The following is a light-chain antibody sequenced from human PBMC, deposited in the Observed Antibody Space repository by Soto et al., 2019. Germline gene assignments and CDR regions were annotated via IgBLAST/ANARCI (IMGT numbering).Light chain of an antibody. CDR1: QTLRRTY. Sequence: EIVLMQSPGTLSLSPGERATLSCRASQTLRRTYIAWYQQKPGQAPRVLIYGASKRATGIPDRFSGSGSGTDFSLTISRLEHEHFAVYYCHQYDNAPQTYGQGTKVDIK. V-gene: IGKV3-20*01. CDR3: HQYDNAPQT. J-gene: IGKJ2*01. CDR2: GAS.